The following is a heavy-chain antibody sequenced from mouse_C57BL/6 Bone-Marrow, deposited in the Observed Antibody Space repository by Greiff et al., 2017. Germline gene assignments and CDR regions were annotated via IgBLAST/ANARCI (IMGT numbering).Heavy chain of an antibody. CDR1: GYTFTSYW. V-gene: IGHV1-61*01. J-gene: IGHJ4*01. Sequence: QVHVKQPGAELVRPGSSVKLSCKASGYTFTSYWMDWVKQRPGQGLEWIGNIYPSDSETHYNQKFKDKATLTVDKSSSTAYMQLSSLTSEDSAVYYCARGFYYYGSSWGDAMDYWGQGTSVTVSS. D-gene: IGHD1-1*01. CDR2: IYPSDSET. CDR3: ARGFYYYGSSWGDAMDY.